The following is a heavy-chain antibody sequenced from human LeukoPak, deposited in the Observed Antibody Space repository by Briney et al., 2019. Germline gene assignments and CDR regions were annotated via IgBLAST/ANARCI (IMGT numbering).Heavy chain of an antibody. D-gene: IGHD1-26*01. Sequence: GGSLRLSCAASGFTFSSYVMTWVRQAPGKGLEWVSVISGSGGSTYYADSVKGRFTISRDNSKNTLYLQMNSLRAEDTAVYYCAKKLSGSSSGYFQHWGQGTLVTVSS. CDR2: ISGSGGST. CDR3: AKKLSGSSSGYFQH. V-gene: IGHV3-23*01. CDR1: GFTFSSYV. J-gene: IGHJ1*01.